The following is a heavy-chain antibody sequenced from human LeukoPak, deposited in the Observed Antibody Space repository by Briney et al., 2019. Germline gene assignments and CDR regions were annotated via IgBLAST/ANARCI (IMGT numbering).Heavy chain of an antibody. V-gene: IGHV4-4*07. CDR2: IYTSGGT. J-gene: IGHJ4*02. CDR3: ARDLRGDGGHFDY. CDR1: GGSISSYY. Sequence: SETLSLTCTVSGGSISSYYWSWIRQPPGKGLEWIGRIYTSGGTNYNPSLKSRATVSVDTSKNHFSLKLSSVTATDTAVYYCARDLRGDGGHFDYWGQGTLSPSPQ. D-gene: IGHD4-23*01.